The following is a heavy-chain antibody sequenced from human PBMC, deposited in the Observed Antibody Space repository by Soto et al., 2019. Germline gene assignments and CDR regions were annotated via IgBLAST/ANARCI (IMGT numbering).Heavy chain of an antibody. CDR2: TIPMFGTP. CDR1: GGTFSKYA. Sequence: QVQLVQSGAEMQQPGASVRVSCKASGGTFSKYAFSWVRQAPGQGLEWLGGTIPMFGTPNYAQKFQGRVANSADESTATVYMELSSLRSEDTAVYFCARPLRDRSYYYGMAVWGQWTTVTVSS. D-gene: IGHD3-22*01. CDR3: ARPLRDRSYYYGMAV. J-gene: IGHJ6*02. V-gene: IGHV1-69*01.